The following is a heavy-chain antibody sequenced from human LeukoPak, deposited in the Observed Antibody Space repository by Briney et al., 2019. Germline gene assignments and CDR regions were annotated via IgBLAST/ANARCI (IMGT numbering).Heavy chain of an antibody. D-gene: IGHD6-13*01. J-gene: IGHJ4*02. Sequence: ASVKVSCKASGYTFTDYFIHWVRQAPGQGLEWMGWVNPHSGGRNLAQKFQGRVTMTRDTSITTAYLELSGLTSDDTAMYYCAKVRDRLSSFYPAAWGQGTLVTVSS. CDR3: AKVRDRLSSFYPAA. CDR2: VNPHSGGR. CDR1: GYTFTDYF. V-gene: IGHV1-2*02.